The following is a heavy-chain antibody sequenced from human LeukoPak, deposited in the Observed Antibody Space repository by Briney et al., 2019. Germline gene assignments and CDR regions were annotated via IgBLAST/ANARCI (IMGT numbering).Heavy chain of an antibody. J-gene: IGHJ4*02. Sequence: GSLRLSCAASGFTFSDVYMSWVRQAPGKGLEWVSYISSSGSSTKYADSVKGRFTISRDNAKNSLYLQMNSLRVEDTAVYYCARDRGRVAGEYFDYWGQGTLVTVSS. CDR3: ARDRGRVAGEYFDY. CDR1: GFTFSDVY. CDR2: ISSSGSST. V-gene: IGHV3-11*06. D-gene: IGHD6-19*01.